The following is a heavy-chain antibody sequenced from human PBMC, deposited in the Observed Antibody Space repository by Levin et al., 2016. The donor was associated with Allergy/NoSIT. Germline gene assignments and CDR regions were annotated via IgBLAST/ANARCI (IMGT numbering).Heavy chain of an antibody. CDR3: AREGDVRFGELFVDY. J-gene: IGHJ4*02. D-gene: IGHD3-10*01. CDR1: GGSISTYY. CDR2: IYHSGTT. V-gene: IGHV4-59*01. Sequence: SETLSLTCTVSGGSISTYYWSWIRQPPGKGLEWMGYIYHSGTTNYNPSLKSRLTMSVDTSKNQFSLRLNSVTAADTAVYYCAREGDVRFGELFVDYWGPGNPGHRLL.